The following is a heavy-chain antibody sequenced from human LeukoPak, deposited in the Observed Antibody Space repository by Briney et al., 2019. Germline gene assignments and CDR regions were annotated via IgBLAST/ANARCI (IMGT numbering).Heavy chain of an antibody. Sequence: GGSLRLSCAASGFDFSSNWMHWVRHAPGQGLVWVSRIKGDGISTNYADSVKGRFTIYRDIAKNTLYLQMNSLRAEDTGVYYCAKDHYWSIDYWGRGTLVTVSS. D-gene: IGHD3-3*01. CDR2: IKGDGIST. CDR1: GFDFSSNW. V-gene: IGHV3-74*01. CDR3: AKDHYWSIDY. J-gene: IGHJ4*02.